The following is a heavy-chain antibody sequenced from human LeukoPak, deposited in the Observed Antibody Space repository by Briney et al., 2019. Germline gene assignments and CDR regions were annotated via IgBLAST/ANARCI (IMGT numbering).Heavy chain of an antibody. CDR3: ARASSGWGFDP. Sequence: GGSLRLSCAASGFTFSSYSMNWVRQAPGKGLEWVSSISSSSSYIYYADSVKGRFTISRDNAKNSLYLQMNSLRAEDTAVYYCARASSGWGFDPWGQGTLVTVSS. V-gene: IGHV3-21*01. CDR1: GFTFSSYS. D-gene: IGHD6-19*01. CDR2: ISSSSSYI. J-gene: IGHJ5*02.